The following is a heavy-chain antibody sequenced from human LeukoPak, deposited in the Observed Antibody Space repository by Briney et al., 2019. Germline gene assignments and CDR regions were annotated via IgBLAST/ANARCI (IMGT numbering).Heavy chain of an antibody. Sequence: PGGSLRLSCAASGFTFSSYGMHWVRQAPGKGLEWVAVISYDGSNKYYADSVKGRFTISRDNSKNTLYLQMNSLRAEDTAVYYCAEDYVGATSPDYWGQGTLVTVSS. CDR1: GFTFSSYG. CDR2: ISYDGSNK. V-gene: IGHV3-30*18. D-gene: IGHD1-26*01. CDR3: AEDYVGATSPDY. J-gene: IGHJ4*02.